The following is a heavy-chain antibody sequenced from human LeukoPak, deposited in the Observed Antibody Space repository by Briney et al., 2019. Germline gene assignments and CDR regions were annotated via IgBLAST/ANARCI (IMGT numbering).Heavy chain of an antibody. Sequence: GVSLRLSCAASGFTFSSYAMSWVRQAPGKGLEWVSAISGSGGSTYYADSVKGRFTISRDNSKNTLYLQMNSLRAEDTAVYYCAKRIYSSSWYYSFDYWGQGTLVTVSS. V-gene: IGHV3-23*01. D-gene: IGHD6-13*01. CDR1: GFTFSSYA. CDR3: AKRIYSSSWYYSFDY. CDR2: ISGSGGST. J-gene: IGHJ4*02.